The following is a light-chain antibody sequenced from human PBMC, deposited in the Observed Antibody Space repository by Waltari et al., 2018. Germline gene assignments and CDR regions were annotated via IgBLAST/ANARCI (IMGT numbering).Light chain of an antibody. V-gene: IGKV2-30*01. CDR3: VQGTGWPWT. CDR1: QSLVFVDGNTY. CDR2: NVS. J-gene: IGKJ1*01. Sequence: VLVQSPLSLPVSLGQPASLSCRSNQSLVFVDGNTYLNWLHQRPGQSPRRLIYNVSNRESGVPDRFTGSGSGTGFTLKISRVAAEDVGVYYCVQGTGWPWTFGQGTKVEIK.